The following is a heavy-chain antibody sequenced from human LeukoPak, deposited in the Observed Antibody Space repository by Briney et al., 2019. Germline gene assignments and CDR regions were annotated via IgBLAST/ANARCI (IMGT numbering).Heavy chain of an antibody. Sequence: GGSLRLSCAASGFTFSSYAMHWVRQAPGKGLEWVAVISYDGSNKYYADSVKGRFTISRDNSKNTLYLQMNSLRAEDTAVYYCAKDGALTFHYYGMDVWGQGTTVTVSS. CDR2: ISYDGSNK. CDR1: GFTFSSYA. J-gene: IGHJ6*02. D-gene: IGHD3-16*01. V-gene: IGHV3-30*04. CDR3: AKDGALTFHYYGMDV.